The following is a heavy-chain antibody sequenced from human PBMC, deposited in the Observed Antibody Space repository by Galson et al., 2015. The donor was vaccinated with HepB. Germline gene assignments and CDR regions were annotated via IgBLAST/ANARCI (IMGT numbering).Heavy chain of an antibody. CDR3: ARDMGTAVFDY. D-gene: IGHD6-13*01. V-gene: IGHV3-33*01. CDR2: IWYDGSNK. Sequence: SLRLSCAASGFTFSSYGMHWVRQAPGKGLEWVAVIWYDGSNKYYADSVKGRFTISRDNSKNTLYLQMNSLRAEDTAVYYCARDMGTAVFDYWGQGTLVTVSS. J-gene: IGHJ4*02. CDR1: GFTFSSYG.